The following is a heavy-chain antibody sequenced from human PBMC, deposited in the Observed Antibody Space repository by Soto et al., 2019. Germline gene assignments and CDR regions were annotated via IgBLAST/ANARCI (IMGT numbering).Heavy chain of an antibody. J-gene: IGHJ4*02. CDR1: GYDFTKYS. Sequence: GESLKISCQASGYDFTKYSVAWVRQMPGKGLEWVGIIDPNDSEDTYSPSFQGQVTISADKSVNTAFLRWNSLKASDTATYFCARRRLITVSGDFDYWGQGTLVTVSS. CDR3: ARRRLITVSGDFDY. V-gene: IGHV5-51*01. D-gene: IGHD6-19*01. CDR2: IDPNDSED.